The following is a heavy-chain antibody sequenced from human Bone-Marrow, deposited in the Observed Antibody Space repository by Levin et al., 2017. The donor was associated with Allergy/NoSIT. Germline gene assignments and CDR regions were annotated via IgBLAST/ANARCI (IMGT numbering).Heavy chain of an antibody. Sequence: GGSLRLSCAASGFTSSSYAMHWVRQAPGKGLEWVAVISYDGSNKYYADSVKGRFTISRDNSKNTLYLQMNSLRAEDTAVYYCAKDMYPTAARHPIDYWGQGTLVTVSS. CDR1: GFTSSSYA. CDR3: AKDMYPTAARHPIDY. CDR2: ISYDGSNK. D-gene: IGHD6-6*01. V-gene: IGHV3-30*04. J-gene: IGHJ4*02.